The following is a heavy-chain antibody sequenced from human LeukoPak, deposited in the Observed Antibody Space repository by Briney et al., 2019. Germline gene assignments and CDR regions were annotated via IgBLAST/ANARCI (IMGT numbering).Heavy chain of an antibody. CDR3: AKPHIDSYYYDSSGYFGY. CDR1: GFTFSSYA. D-gene: IGHD3-22*01. J-gene: IGHJ4*02. Sequence: GGSLRLACAASGFTFSSYAMSWVRQAPGKGLEWVSAISGSGGSTYYADSVKGRFTISRDNSKNTLYLQMNSLRAEDTAVYYCAKPHIDSYYYDSSGYFGYWGQGTLVTVSS. V-gene: IGHV3-23*01. CDR2: ISGSGGST.